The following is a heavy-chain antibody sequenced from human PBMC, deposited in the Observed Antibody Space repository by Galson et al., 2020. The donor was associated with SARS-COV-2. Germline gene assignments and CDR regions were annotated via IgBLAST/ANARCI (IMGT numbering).Heavy chain of an antibody. CDR1: GFIFTNYA. CDR3: AKGVSSIWYSEGFFDY. D-gene: IGHD6-13*01. J-gene: IGHJ4*02. V-gene: IGHV3-23*01. CDR2: ISGSDDST. Sequence: GGSLRLSCEASGFIFTNYAINWVRQAPGKGLEWVSGISGSDDSTYYSQSVKGRFTISRDNSKNTLYLQMNSLRAEDTAVYFCAKGVSSIWYSEGFFDYWGQGTLVTVSS.